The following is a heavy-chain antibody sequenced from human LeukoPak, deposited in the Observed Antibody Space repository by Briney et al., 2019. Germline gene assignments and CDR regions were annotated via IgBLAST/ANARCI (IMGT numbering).Heavy chain of an antibody. CDR2: IYYSGST. Sequence: SETLSLTCTVAGGSISSYYWSWIRQPPGKGLEWIGYIYYSGSTNYNPSLKSRVTISVDTSKNQFSLKLSSVTAADTAVYYCARHSRDGYNPRVGGSFDIWGQGTMVTVSS. CDR3: ARHSRDGYNPRVGGSFDI. J-gene: IGHJ3*02. CDR1: GGSISSYY. D-gene: IGHD5-24*01. V-gene: IGHV4-59*08.